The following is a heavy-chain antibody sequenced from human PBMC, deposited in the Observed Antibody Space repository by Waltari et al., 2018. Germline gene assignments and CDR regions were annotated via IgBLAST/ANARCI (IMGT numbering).Heavy chain of an antibody. V-gene: IGHV3-21*01. CDR3: ARDIGLTTGFDY. CDR2: ISSSSSYI. Sequence: EVQLVESGGGLVKPGGSLRLSCAASGFTFSSYSMNWVRQAPGKGLEWVSSISSSSSYIYYADSVKGRFTISRDNAKNSLYLQMNSLRAEDTAVYYCARDIGLTTGFDYWGQGTLVTVSS. J-gene: IGHJ4*02. D-gene: IGHD4-17*01. CDR1: GFTFSSYS.